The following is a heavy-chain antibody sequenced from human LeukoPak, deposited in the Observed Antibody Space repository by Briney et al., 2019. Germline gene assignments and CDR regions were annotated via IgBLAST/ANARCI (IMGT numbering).Heavy chain of an antibody. CDR3: ARQDRSGIAVAGSTNYGMDV. CDR2: ISSSSSTI. Sequence: PGGSLRLSCAASGFTFSSYGMHWVRQAPGKGLEWVSYISSSSSTIYYADSVKGRFTISRDNAKNSLYLQMNSLRDEDTAVYYCARQDRSGIAVAGSTNYGMDVWGQGTTVTVSS. CDR1: GFTFSSYG. D-gene: IGHD6-19*01. J-gene: IGHJ6*02. V-gene: IGHV3-48*02.